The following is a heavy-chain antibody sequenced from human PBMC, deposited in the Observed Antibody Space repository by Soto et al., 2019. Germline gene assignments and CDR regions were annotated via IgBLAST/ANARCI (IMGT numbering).Heavy chain of an antibody. CDR3: AKQLGVVQWHGVWDY. V-gene: IGHV3-23*01. CDR2: ISGSGGST. D-gene: IGHD3-16*01. CDR1: GFTFSSYA. J-gene: IGHJ4*02. Sequence: PGGSLRLSCAASGFTFSSYAMSWVRQAPGKGLEWVSAISGSGGSTYYADSVKGRFTISRDNSKNTLYLQMNSLRAEDTAVYYCAKQLGVVQWHGVWDYWGQGTLVTVSS.